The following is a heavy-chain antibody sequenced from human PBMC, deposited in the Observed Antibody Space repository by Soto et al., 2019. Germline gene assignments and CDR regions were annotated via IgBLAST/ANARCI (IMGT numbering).Heavy chain of an antibody. CDR2: IYHSGST. V-gene: IGHV4-4*02. CDR3: ARDRNGIAAAGTGVRYYGMDV. Sequence: SETLSLTCAVSGGSISSSNWRSWVRQRPGKGLEWIGEIYHSGSTNYNPSLKSRVTISVDKSKNQFSLKLSSVTAADTAVYYCARDRNGIAAAGTGVRYYGMDVWGQGTTVTVSS. D-gene: IGHD6-13*01. CDR1: GGSISSSNW. J-gene: IGHJ6*02.